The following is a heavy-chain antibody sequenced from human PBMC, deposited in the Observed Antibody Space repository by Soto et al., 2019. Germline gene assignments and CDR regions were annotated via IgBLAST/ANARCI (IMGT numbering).Heavy chain of an antibody. Sequence: QVQLQESGPGLVKPSETLSLTCTVSGGSISSYYWSWIRQPPGKGLEWIGYIYYSGSTNYNPSLQCRVAIAVDTSKNQFSLNLSSVTAADTAVYYCARGMITFGGVIAPLGYWGQGTLVTVSS. CDR3: ARGMITFGGVIAPLGY. D-gene: IGHD3-16*02. J-gene: IGHJ4*02. V-gene: IGHV4-59*01. CDR2: IYYSGST. CDR1: GGSISSYY.